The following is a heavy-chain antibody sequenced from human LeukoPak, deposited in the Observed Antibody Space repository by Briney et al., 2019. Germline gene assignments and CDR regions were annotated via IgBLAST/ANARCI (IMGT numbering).Heavy chain of an antibody. CDR2: IIPIFGTA. Sequence: GASVKVSCKASGYTFTSYYMHWVRQAPGQGLEWMGGIIPIFGTANYAQKFQGRVTITADESTSTAYMELSSLRSEDTAVYYCAREHGYNWNYFDYWGQGTLVTVSS. J-gene: IGHJ4*02. CDR1: GYTFTSYY. V-gene: IGHV1-69*13. D-gene: IGHD5-24*01. CDR3: AREHGYNWNYFDY.